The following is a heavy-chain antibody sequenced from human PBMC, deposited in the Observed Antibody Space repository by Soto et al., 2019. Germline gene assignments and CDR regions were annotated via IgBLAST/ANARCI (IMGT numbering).Heavy chain of an antibody. CDR3: AGSSGSRGLEASDS. Sequence: GGSLRLSCAASGFTFSDYYMSWIRQAPGKGLERYLYISNSGSTIYYADSVKRRFTIPRDNAKNSLYRQMNNLRAEDTAGYYRAGSSGSRGLEASDS. CDR1: GFTFSDYY. V-gene: IGHV3-11*01. D-gene: IGHD3-10*01. J-gene: IGHJ5*01. CDR2: ISNSGSTI.